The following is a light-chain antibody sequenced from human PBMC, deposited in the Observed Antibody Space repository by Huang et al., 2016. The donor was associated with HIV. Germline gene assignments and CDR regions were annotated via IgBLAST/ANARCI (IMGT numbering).Light chain of an antibody. CDR2: ALS. V-gene: IGKV3-15*01. CDR3: LHYETWPPYT. Sequence: EIVMTQSPTTLSVSPGERATLSCRASQRVGNNLAWYQQNPGQAPRLLIYALSTRPTGIPARFSGSGTETELTITISSQQSEDFEVYYCLHYETWPPYTFGQGTRVELK. CDR1: QRVGNN. J-gene: IGKJ2*01.